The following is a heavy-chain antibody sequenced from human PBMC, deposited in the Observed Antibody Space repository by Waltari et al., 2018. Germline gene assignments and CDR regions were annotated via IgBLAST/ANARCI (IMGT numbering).Heavy chain of an antibody. CDR2: INQDGSGL. V-gene: IGHV3-7*01. Sequence: EVQVVESGGGLVQPGGSLRLSCAASGFTFSNYWMTWVRRAPGKGLGWEANINQDGSGLHCVDSVRGRFTISRDNAKNSMFLQMNSLRAEDTAVYYCARVPLPWYLDYWGQGTLVTVSS. J-gene: IGHJ4*02. CDR3: ARVPLPWYLDY. CDR1: GFTFSNYW.